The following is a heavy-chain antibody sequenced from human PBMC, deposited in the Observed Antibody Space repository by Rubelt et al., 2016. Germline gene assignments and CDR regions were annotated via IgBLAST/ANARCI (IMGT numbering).Heavy chain of an antibody. J-gene: IGHJ5*02. Sequence: QVQLQESGPGLVKPSETLSLTCTVSGGSVSSGSFYWSWIRQPPGKGLEWIGYVYYSGSTNYNPSLKSRVTISGDTSTNQFSLKLSSVTAADTAVYYCARLSTAMLFDPWGQGTLVTVSS. CDR1: GGSVSSGSFY. D-gene: IGHD5-18*01. CDR3: ARLSTAMLFDP. CDR2: VYYSGST. V-gene: IGHV4-61*01.